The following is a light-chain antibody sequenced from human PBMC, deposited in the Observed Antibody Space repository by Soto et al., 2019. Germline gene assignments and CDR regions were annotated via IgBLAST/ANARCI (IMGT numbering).Light chain of an antibody. CDR1: ESVDFH. V-gene: IGKV3D-15*01. J-gene: IGKJ5*01. CDR2: GAS. Sequence: VLTQSPATLSLSPGKRATLSCRASESVDFHLAWYQQKPGQAPRLLIYGASTRATGIPDRFSGSGSGTDFTLTISRLEPEDSAVYYCQQYNNWPPITFGQGTRLEIK. CDR3: QQYNNWPPIT.